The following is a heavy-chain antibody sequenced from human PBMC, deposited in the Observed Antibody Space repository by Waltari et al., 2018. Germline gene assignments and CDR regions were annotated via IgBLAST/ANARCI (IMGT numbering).Heavy chain of an antibody. Sequence: QVQLQQWGAGLLKPSETLSLTCAVYGGSFSGYYWPWIRQPPGKGLEWFGEINHGGSTNSDPSLKSRVTTSVDTSKKQVSLKLRSVTAADTAVYYCARGPHRNRLEVRNNNYGMDVWGQGTTVTVSS. CDR1: GGSFSGYY. D-gene: IGHD5-12*01. J-gene: IGHJ6*02. CDR2: INHGGST. V-gene: IGHV4-34*01. CDR3: ARGPHRNRLEVRNNNYGMDV.